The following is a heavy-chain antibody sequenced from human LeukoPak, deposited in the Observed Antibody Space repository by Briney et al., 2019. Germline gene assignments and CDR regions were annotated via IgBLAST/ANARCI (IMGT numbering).Heavy chain of an antibody. CDR3: AKDRAYYYGSGSQPPDY. D-gene: IGHD3-10*01. Sequence: GGSLRLSCAASGFTVSSNYMSWVRQAPGKGLEWVSVIYSGGSTYYADSVKGRFTISRDNSKNTLYLQMNSLRAEDTAVYYCAKDRAYYYGSGSQPPDYWGQGTLVTVSS. CDR1: GFTVSSNY. J-gene: IGHJ4*02. CDR2: IYSGGST. V-gene: IGHV3-66*02.